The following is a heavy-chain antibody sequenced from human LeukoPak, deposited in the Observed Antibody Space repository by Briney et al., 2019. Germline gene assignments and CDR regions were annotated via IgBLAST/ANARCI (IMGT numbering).Heavy chain of an antibody. D-gene: IGHD6-19*01. J-gene: IGHJ4*02. CDR3: ARGIAVADPFDY. CDR1: GFTFSSYS. CDR2: ISSSSGYI. V-gene: IGHV3-21*01. Sequence: GSLRLSCAASGFTFSSYSMNWVRQAPGKGLEWVSSISSSSGYIYYADSVKGRFTISRDNAKNSLYLQMNSLRAEDTAVYYCARGIAVADPFDYWGQGTLVTVSS.